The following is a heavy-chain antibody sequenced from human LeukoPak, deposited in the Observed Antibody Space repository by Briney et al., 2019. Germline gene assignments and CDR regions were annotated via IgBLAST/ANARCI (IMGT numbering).Heavy chain of an antibody. D-gene: IGHD6-6*01. J-gene: IGHJ4*02. V-gene: IGHV3-49*04. CDR3: TRDIEYSSSN. Sequence: GGSLRLSCTASGFTFGDYAMSWVRQAPGKGLEWVGFIRSKAYGGTTEYAASVKGRFTISRDDSKSIAYLQMNSLKTEDTAVYYCTRDIEYSSSNWGQGTLVTVSS. CDR1: GFTFGDYA. CDR2: IRSKAYGGTT.